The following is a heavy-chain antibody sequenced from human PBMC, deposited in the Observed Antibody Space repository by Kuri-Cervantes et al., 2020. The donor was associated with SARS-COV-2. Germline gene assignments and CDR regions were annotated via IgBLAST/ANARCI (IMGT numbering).Heavy chain of an antibody. J-gene: IGHJ4*02. Sequence: GGSLRLSCAASGFTFSSYGMHWVRQALGKGLEWVAVIWYDGSNKYYADSVKGRFTISRDNSKNTLYLQMNSLRAEDTAVYYCASDNKLSLYDYYFDYWGQGTLVTVSS. CDR2: IWYDGSNK. V-gene: IGHV3-33*01. CDR1: GFTFSSYG. D-gene: IGHD3-16*02. CDR3: ASDNKLSLYDYYFDY.